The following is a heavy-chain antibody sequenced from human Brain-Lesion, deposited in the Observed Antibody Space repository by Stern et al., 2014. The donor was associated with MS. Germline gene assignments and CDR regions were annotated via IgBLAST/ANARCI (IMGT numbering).Heavy chain of an antibody. CDR2: MYASGTT. CDR3: AREGGDDDDYYGLDV. D-gene: IGHD5-12*01. Sequence: EDQLVESGGGLVQPGGSLRLSCAASGLTVANEYMSWVRQAPGKGPEWVSLMYASGTTAYADSVKGRFIISRHNSENTLSLQMNSLRPEDTAVYYCAREGGDDDDYYGLDVWGPGTTVTVSS. V-gene: IGHV3-53*04. CDR1: GLTVANEY. J-gene: IGHJ6*02.